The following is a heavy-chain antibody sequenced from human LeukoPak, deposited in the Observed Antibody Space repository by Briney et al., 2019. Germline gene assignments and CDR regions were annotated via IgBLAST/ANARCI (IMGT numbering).Heavy chain of an antibody. CDR1: GFNFSSNA. CDR3: TKDHDGMHA. Sequence: PGGSLRLSCAASGFNFSSNAMSWVRQAPGKGLEWVSVISVSGSRAYYADFVKGRFTVSRDNSKNTVLLQMNSLRVEDTAVYYCTKDHDGMHAWGQGTTVTVSS. CDR2: ISVSGSRA. J-gene: IGHJ6*02. V-gene: IGHV3-23*01.